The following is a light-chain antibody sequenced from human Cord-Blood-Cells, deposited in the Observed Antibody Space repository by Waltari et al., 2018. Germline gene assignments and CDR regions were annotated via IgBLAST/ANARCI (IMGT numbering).Light chain of an antibody. CDR2: LGS. Sequence: DIVMTQSPLSLPVTPGEPASISCRPSQSLLHSNGYNYLDWYLQKPGQSPQLLIYLGSNRASAVPDRFSGSGSGTDFTLKISRVEAEDVGVYYCMQALQTWTFGQGTKVEIK. CDR3: MQALQTWT. J-gene: IGKJ1*01. CDR1: QSLLHSNGYNY. V-gene: IGKV2-28*01.